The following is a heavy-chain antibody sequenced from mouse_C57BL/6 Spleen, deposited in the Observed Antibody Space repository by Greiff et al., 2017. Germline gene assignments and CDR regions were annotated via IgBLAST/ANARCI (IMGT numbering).Heavy chain of an antibody. J-gene: IGHJ4*01. CDR3: ARGDSLGDY. Sequence: EVKLVESGPGLVKPSQSLSLTCSVTGYSITSGYYWNWIRQFPGNKLEWMGYISYDGSNNYNPSLKNRISITRDTSKNQFFLKLNSVTTEDTATYYCARGDSLGDYWGQGTSVTVSS. D-gene: IGHD3-1*01. CDR2: ISYDGSN. CDR1: GYSITSGYY. V-gene: IGHV3-6*01.